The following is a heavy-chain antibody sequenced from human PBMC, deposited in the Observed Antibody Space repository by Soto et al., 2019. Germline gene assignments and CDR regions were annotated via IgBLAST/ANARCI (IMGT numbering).Heavy chain of an antibody. D-gene: IGHD3-22*01. CDR3: AREGYYYDSSGYSPADS. V-gene: IGHV3-74*01. J-gene: IGHJ4*02. CDR2: LNSDGSRT. CDR1: GFTFSSYG. Sequence: EVQLVESGGGLVQPGGSLRLSCEASGFTFSSYGMHWVRQAPGKGLVWVSRLNSDGSRTSYADSVKGRFTNSRDNAKKKLYLQMNSLRAEDTAVYYCAREGYYYDSSGYSPADSWGQGTLVTVSS.